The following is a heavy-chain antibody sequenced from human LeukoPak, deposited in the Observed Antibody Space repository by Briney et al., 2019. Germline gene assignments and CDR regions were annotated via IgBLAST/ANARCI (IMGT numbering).Heavy chain of an antibody. CDR3: ARGFAGELEPHRYYYYYYMDV. Sequence: GGSLRLSCAASGFTFSSYWMHWVRQAPGKGLVWVSRINSDGSSTSYADSVKGRFTISRDNSKNTLYLQMNSLRAEDTAVYYCARGFAGELEPHRYYYYYYMDVWGKGTTVTVSS. D-gene: IGHD1-1*01. CDR2: INSDGSST. CDR1: GFTFSSYW. J-gene: IGHJ6*03. V-gene: IGHV3-74*01.